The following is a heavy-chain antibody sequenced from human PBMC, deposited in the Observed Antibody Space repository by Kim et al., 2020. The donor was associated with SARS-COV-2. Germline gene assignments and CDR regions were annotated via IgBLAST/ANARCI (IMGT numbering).Heavy chain of an antibody. D-gene: IGHD5-12*01. CDR2: IKSKTDGGTT. V-gene: IGHV3-15*01. Sequence: GGSLRLSCGASGFTFSRAWMNWVRQAPGKGLEWVGRIKSKTDGGTTEYAAPVKGRFTISRDDSKSTLYLEISSLETEDTAMYYCARGHRVACSLLDSWGQGTLVTVSS. CDR1: GFTFSRAW. J-gene: IGHJ4*02. CDR3: ARGHRVACSLLDS.